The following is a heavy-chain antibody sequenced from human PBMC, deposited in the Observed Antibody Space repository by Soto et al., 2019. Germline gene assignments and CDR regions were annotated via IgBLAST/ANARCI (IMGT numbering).Heavy chain of an antibody. V-gene: IGHV3-21*01. CDR1: GFTFSSYS. Sequence: EVQLVESGGGLVKPGGSLRLSCAASGFTFSSYSMNWVRQAPGKGLEWVSSISSSSSYIYYADSVKGRFTISRDNDKNSLYLQMNSLRAEDTAVYYCARGGYCSGCSCYSGDYYGMDVWGQGTTVTVSS. J-gene: IGHJ6*02. D-gene: IGHD2-15*01. CDR3: ARGGYCSGCSCYSGDYYGMDV. CDR2: ISSSSSYI.